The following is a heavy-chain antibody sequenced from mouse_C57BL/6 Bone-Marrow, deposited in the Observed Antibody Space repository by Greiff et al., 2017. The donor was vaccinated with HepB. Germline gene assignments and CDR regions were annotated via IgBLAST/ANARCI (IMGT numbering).Heavy chain of an antibody. J-gene: IGHJ4*01. V-gene: IGHV5-9-1*02. Sequence: EVHLVESGEGLVKPGGSLKLSCAASGFTFSSYAMSWVRQTPEKRLEWVAYISSGGDYIYYADTVKGRFTISRDNARNTLYLQMSSLKSEDTAMYYCTSSLLWPYAMDYWGQGTSVTVSS. CDR1: GFTFSSYA. D-gene: IGHD2-10*01. CDR3: TSSLLWPYAMDY. CDR2: ISSGGDYI.